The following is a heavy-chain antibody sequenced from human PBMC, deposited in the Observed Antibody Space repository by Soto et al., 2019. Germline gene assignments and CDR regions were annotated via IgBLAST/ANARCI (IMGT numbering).Heavy chain of an antibody. V-gene: IGHV3-23*01. Sequence: EVQLLESGGGLVQPGGSLRLSCAASGFTFSSYAMSWVRQAPGKGLEWVSAISGSGGSTYYADSVKGRFTISRDNSKNTLYLQMNSLRDEDTAVYYCAKDLASMVVAATPFDYWGQGTLVTVSS. CDR3: AKDLASMVVAATPFDY. CDR1: GFTFSSYA. J-gene: IGHJ4*02. D-gene: IGHD2-15*01. CDR2: ISGSGGST.